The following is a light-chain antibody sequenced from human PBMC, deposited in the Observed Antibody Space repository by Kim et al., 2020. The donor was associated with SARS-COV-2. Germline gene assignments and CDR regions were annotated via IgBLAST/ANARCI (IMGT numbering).Light chain of an antibody. V-gene: IGKV3-20*01. CDR3: QQYGNSLYT. J-gene: IGKJ2*01. CDR2: GAF. Sequence: LAPGGAAPLSCWASQNIRDHFLAWYQQKPGQAPRLLIFGAFNSASGIPDRFSGSGSGTEFTLSINRLEPEDFAVYYCQQYGNSLYTFGQGTKLEI. CDR1: QNIRDHF.